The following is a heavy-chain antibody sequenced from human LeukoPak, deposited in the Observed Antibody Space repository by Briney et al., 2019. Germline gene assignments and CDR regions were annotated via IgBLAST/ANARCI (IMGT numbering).Heavy chain of an antibody. CDR1: GGSVSSSNYY. Sequence: SETLSLTCTVSGGSVSSSNYYWVWIRQPPGKGLEWIGNIYYSGSTYYNPSLKSRVTISLDTSKNQFSLKLSSVTAADTAVYYCARRVFGDNYFDYWGQGTLVTVSS. V-gene: IGHV4-39*01. CDR2: IYYSGST. J-gene: IGHJ4*02. CDR3: ARRVFGDNYFDY. D-gene: IGHD3-10*01.